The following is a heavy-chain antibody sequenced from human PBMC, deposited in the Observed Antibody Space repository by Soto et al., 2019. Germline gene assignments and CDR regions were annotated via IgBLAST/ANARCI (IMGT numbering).Heavy chain of an antibody. V-gene: IGHV3-33*01. Sequence: QVQLVESGGGVVQPGRSLRLSCAASGFTFSSYGMHWVRQAPGKGLEWVAVIWYDGSNKYYADSVKGRFTISRDNSKNTLYLQMNSLRAEDTAVHYCARPHSPYSSGWYFDFDYWGQGTLVTVSS. J-gene: IGHJ4*02. CDR1: GFTFSSYG. CDR2: IWYDGSNK. CDR3: ARPHSPYSSGWYFDFDY. D-gene: IGHD6-19*01.